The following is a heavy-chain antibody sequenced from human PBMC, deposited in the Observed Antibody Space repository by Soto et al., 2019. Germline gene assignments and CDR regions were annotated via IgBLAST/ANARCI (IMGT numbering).Heavy chain of an antibody. Sequence: ASVKVSCKASGYTFTSYGISWVRQAPGQGLEWMGWISAYNGNTNYAQKLQGRVTMTTDTSTSTAYMELRSLRSDDTAVYYCARPKGRYCRSTSCQPSSFDYWGQGILVTVSS. D-gene: IGHD2-2*01. CDR2: ISAYNGNT. CDR1: GYTFTSYG. CDR3: ARPKGRYCRSTSCQPSSFDY. V-gene: IGHV1-18*01. J-gene: IGHJ4*02.